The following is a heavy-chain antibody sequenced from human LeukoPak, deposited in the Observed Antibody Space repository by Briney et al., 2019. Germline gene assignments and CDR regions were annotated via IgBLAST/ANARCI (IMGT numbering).Heavy chain of an antibody. J-gene: IGHJ4*02. CDR3: ARHLNYYLDY. D-gene: IGHD3-10*01. Sequence: GRSLRLSCAASGFTFGDYAMHWVRQAPGKGLVWVSRISSDGSITGYADSVKGRFTISRDNAKNTLYLQMNSLRAEDTAVYYCARHLNYYLDYWGQGTLVTVSS. CDR2: ISSDGSIT. V-gene: IGHV3-74*01. CDR1: GFTFGDYA.